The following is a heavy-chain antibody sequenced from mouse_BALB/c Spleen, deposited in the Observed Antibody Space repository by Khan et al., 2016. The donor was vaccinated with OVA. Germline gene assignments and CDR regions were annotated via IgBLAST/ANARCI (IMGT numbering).Heavy chain of an antibody. J-gene: IGHJ2*01. CDR1: GYTFTSYW. Sequence: QVQLQQSGAELVKAGASVKMSCKASGYTFTSYWMHWVKQRLGQGLEWFAETNPTNGRTYYNEKFKSKATLTVEKSSSTAYMLLSGPTFDDSAVHYCARIKKIVATYFDYWGQGTTLTVSS. D-gene: IGHD1-1*01. CDR2: TNPTNGRT. CDR3: ARIKKIVATYFDY. V-gene: IGHV1S81*02.